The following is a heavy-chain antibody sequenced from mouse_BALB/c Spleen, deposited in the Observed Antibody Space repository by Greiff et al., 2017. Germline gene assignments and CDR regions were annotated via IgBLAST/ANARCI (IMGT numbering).Heavy chain of an antibody. CDR3: ARDGGIRYDIDY. Sequence: VQLQQSGAELVKPGASVKLSCTASGFNIKDTYMHWVKQRPEQGLEWIGRIDPANGNTKYDPKFQGKATITADTSSNTAYLQLSSLTSEDTAVYDGARDGGIRYDIDYWGQGTTLTVAS. V-gene: IGHV14-3*02. D-gene: IGHD2-14*01. CDR2: IDPANGNT. CDR1: GFNIKDTY. J-gene: IGHJ2*01.